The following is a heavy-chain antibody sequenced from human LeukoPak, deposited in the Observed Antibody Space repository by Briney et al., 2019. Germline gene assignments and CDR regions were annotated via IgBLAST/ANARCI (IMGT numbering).Heavy chain of an antibody. CDR2: ITGSGGTT. V-gene: IGHV3-23*01. CDR1: GFTFSSYT. J-gene: IGHJ3*02. D-gene: IGHD3-10*01. Sequence: GGSLRLSCTASGFTFSSYTMNWVRQAPGKGLEWVSVITGSGGTTYYADSVQGRFTISRDNSKNTLFLQMNSLRAEDTAVYYCVKFYGSEPDGVDIWGQGTMVTVSS. CDR3: VKFYGSEPDGVDI.